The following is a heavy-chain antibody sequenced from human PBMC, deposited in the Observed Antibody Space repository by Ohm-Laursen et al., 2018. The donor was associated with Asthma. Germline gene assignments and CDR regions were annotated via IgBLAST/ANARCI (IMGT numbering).Heavy chain of an antibody. CDR3: ARDRHDLSGMDV. CDR1: GGSISSYY. J-gene: IGHJ6*02. V-gene: IGHV4-59*01. D-gene: IGHD3-3*01. Sequence: SETLSLTCTVSGGSISSYYWSWIRQPPGKGLEWIGYIYYSGSTNYNPSLKSRVTISVDTSKNQFSLKLSSVTAADTAVYYCARDRHDLSGMDVWGQGTTVTVSS. CDR2: IYYSGST.